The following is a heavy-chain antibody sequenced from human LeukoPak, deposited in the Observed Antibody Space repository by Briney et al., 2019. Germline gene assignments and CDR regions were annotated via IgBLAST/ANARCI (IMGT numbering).Heavy chain of an antibody. J-gene: IGHJ3*02. CDR2: IYYSGST. CDR1: GGSISSYY. V-gene: IGHV4-59*01. CDR3: ARLRDCSSTSCYPLDAFDI. D-gene: IGHD2-2*01. Sequence: SETLSLTCTVSGGSISSYYWSWIRQPPGKGLEWIGYIYYSGSTNYNPSLKSRVTISVDTSKNQFSLKLSSVTAADTAVYYCARLRDCSSTSCYPLDAFDIWGQGTMVTVSS.